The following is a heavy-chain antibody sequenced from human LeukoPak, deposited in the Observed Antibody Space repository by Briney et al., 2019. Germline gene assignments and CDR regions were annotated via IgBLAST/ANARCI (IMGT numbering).Heavy chain of an antibody. V-gene: IGHV1-18*01. CDR3: ARDALSAGTFDY. Sequence: ASVKVSCKASGYTFTSYGISWVRQAPGQGLEWMGWISAHNGNTNYAQKLQGRVTMTTDTSTSTAYMELRSLRSEDTAVYYCARDALSAGTFDYWGQGTLVTVSS. CDR1: GYTFTSYG. CDR2: ISAHNGNT. D-gene: IGHD6-13*01. J-gene: IGHJ4*02.